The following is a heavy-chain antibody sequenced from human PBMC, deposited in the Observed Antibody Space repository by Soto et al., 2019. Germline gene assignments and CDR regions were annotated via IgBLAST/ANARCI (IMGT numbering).Heavy chain of an antibody. V-gene: IGHV1-8*01. Sequence: QVQLVQSGAEVKKPGASVKVSCKASGYTFTSYDINWVRQATGQGLEWMGWMNPNSGNTGYAQKFQGRVTMTRNTSISTAYMELSSLRSEDRAVYYCARGDCSSTSCYGSARWFDPWGQGTLVTVSS. D-gene: IGHD2-2*01. CDR1: GYTFTSYD. CDR3: ARGDCSSTSCYGSARWFDP. CDR2: MNPNSGNT. J-gene: IGHJ5*02.